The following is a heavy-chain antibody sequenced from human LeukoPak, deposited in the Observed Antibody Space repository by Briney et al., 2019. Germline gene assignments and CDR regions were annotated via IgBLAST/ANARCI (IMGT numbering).Heavy chain of an antibody. CDR2: MNPNSGDT. V-gene: IGHV1-8*01. CDR1: GYTFTNYD. J-gene: IGHJ4*02. D-gene: IGHD7-27*01. CDR3: ARSVANTGDFDY. Sequence: GASVKVSCKASGYTFTNYDINWVRQGTGQGLEWMGWMNPNSGDTGYAQTFQDRVTMTRDTSINTAYMELSSLTSEDTAVYYCARSVANTGDFDYWGQGTLVTVSS.